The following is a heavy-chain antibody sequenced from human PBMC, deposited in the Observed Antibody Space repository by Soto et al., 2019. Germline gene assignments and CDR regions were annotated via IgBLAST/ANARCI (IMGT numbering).Heavy chain of an antibody. D-gene: IGHD1-26*01. V-gene: IGHV4-61*01. CDR1: GGSVSSGSYY. Sequence: QVQLQESGPGLVKPSETLSLTCTVSGGSVSSGSYYWSWIRQPPGKGLEWIGYIYYSGSTNYNPSLTSRVTISVDTSKNQFSLKLSSVTAADTAVYYCASSGVGAALGFDPWGQGTLVTVSS. CDR2: IYYSGST. CDR3: ASSGVGAALGFDP. J-gene: IGHJ5*02.